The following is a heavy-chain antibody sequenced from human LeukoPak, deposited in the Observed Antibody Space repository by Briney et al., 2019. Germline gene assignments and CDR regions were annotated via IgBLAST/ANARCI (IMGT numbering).Heavy chain of an antibody. CDR2: IYYSGSS. V-gene: IGHV4-59*01. CDR3: ARQYCSGGSCYSYLDY. CDR1: GGSISSYY. Sequence: PSETLSLTCTVSGGSISSYYWGWIRQPPGKGLEWIGYIYYSGSSNYNPSLKSRVTISINTSNNQFSLKVSSVTAADTAVYYCARQYCSGGSCYSYLDYWGQGTLVTVSS. J-gene: IGHJ4*02. D-gene: IGHD2-15*01.